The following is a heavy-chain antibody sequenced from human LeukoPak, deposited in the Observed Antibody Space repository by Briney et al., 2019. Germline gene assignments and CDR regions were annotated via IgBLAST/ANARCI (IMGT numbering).Heavy chain of an antibody. CDR1: GYTFTSYY. D-gene: IGHD6-6*01. V-gene: IGHV1-46*01. Sequence: ASVKVSCKASGYTFTSYYMHWVRQAPGQGLEWMGIINPSGGSTSYAQKFQGRVTMTRDMSTSTVYMELSSLRSEGTAVYYCARDRERRASSYWFDPWGQGTLVTVSS. J-gene: IGHJ5*02. CDR3: ARDRERRASSYWFDP. CDR2: INPSGGST.